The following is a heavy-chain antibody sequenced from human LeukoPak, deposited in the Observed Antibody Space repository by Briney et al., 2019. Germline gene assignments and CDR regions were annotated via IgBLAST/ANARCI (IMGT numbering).Heavy chain of an antibody. J-gene: IGHJ5*02. CDR2: ISSSSSYI. CDR1: GFTFSSYS. Sequence: AGGSLRLSCAASGFTFSSYSMNWVRQAPGKGLEWVSSISSSSSYIYYADSVKGRFTISRDNAKNSLYLQMNSLRAEDTAVYYCARDKALCGGDCYHSWFDPWGQGTLVTVSS. CDR3: ARDKALCGGDCYHSWFDP. V-gene: IGHV3-21*01. D-gene: IGHD2-21*02.